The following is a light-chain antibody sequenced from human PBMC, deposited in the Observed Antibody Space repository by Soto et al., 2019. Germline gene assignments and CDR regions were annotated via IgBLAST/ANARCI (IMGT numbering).Light chain of an antibody. CDR1: SSNIGSNT. Sequence: QSVLTQPPSVSGTPGQRVIISCSGSSSNIGSNTVNWYQQFPGTAPKLLIYSNNQRPSGVPDRFSGSKSGTSASLAISGLQSEDEADYYCAAWDDSLNGYVFGTGTKLTV. CDR2: SNN. V-gene: IGLV1-44*01. J-gene: IGLJ1*01. CDR3: AAWDDSLNGYV.